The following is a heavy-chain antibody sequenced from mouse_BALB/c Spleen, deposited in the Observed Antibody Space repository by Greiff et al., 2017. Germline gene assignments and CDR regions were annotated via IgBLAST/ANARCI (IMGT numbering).Heavy chain of an antibody. D-gene: IGHD2-4*01. J-gene: IGHJ4*01. CDR1: GFNIKDTY. CDR2: IDPANGNT. CDR3: ARSTMITMAMDY. Sequence: DVQLQESGAELVKPGASVKLSCTASGFNIKDTYMHWVKQRPEQGLEWIGRIDPANGNTKYDPKFQGKATITADTSSNTAYLQLSSLTSEDTAVYYCARSTMITMAMDYWGQGTSVTVSS. V-gene: IGHV14-3*02.